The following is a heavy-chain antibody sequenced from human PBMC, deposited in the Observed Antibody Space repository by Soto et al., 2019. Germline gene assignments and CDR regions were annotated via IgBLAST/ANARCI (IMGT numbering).Heavy chain of an antibody. CDR1: GGTFSSYA. CDR3: ARDVLGYCSSTSCPQYQH. J-gene: IGHJ1*01. V-gene: IGHV1-69*13. CDR2: IIPIFGTA. D-gene: IGHD2-2*01. Sequence: SVKVSCKASGGTFSSYAISWVRQAPGQGLEWMGGIIPIFGTANYAQKFQGRVTITADESTSTAYMELGSLRSEDTAVYYCARDVLGYCSSTSCPQYQHWGQGTLVTVPS.